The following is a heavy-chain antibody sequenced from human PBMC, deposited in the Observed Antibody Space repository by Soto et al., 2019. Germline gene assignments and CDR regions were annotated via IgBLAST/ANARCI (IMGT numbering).Heavy chain of an antibody. V-gene: IGHV4-30-2*01. CDR3: VRSGCSSTACHTDWFDP. Sequence: PSETLSLTCTVSGGSISSGGYSWSWIRQPPGKGLEWIGYIYHGVSTDYNPSLKSRVTISVDSSKNLFSLSLSSVTAADTAVYFCVRSGCSSTACHTDWFDPRGPGTLVTVSS. D-gene: IGHD2-2*01. J-gene: IGHJ5*02. CDR2: IYHGVST. CDR1: GGSISSGGYS.